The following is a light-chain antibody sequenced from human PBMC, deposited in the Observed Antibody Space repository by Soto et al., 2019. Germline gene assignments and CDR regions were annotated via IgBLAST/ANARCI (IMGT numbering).Light chain of an antibody. CDR1: SSDIGSYNL. V-gene: IGLV2-23*02. Sequence: QSALTQPASVSGSPGQSITVSCTGTSSDIGSYNLVSWYQHHPGKAPKLMIYAVSKRPSGVSSRFSGSKSGNTASLTISGLQAEDEADYFCCSYAGSSTLLFGGGTQPTVL. CDR2: AVS. CDR3: CSYAGSSTLL. J-gene: IGLJ3*02.